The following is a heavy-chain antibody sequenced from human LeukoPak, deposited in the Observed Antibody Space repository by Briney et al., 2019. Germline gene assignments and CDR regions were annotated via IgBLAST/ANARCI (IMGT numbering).Heavy chain of an antibody. CDR1: GYTFTGYY. CDR2: INPNSGDT. CDR3: ARANPLYCSSTTCLFDY. J-gene: IGHJ4*02. D-gene: IGHD2-2*01. V-gene: IGHV1-2*02. Sequence: ASVKVSCKASGYTFTGYYKHWVRQAPGQGFEWMGWINPNSGDTNYAQKFQGRVTMTRDTSISTVHMELSRLRSDDTAVYYCARANPLYCSSTTCLFDYWGQGTLVTVSS.